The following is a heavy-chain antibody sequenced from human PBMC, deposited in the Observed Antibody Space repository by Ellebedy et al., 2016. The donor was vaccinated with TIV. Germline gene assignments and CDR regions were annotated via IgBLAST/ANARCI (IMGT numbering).Heavy chain of an antibody. CDR2: ISGSCGST. CDR3: ASRPRG. Sequence: PGGSLRLSCAASGFTFSSYAMSWVRKAPGKGLEWVSAISGSCGSTYYAHSVQGRFTISKDNSKNTRYLQMNSMGAEDTAVYYCASRPRGWGQGTLVTVSS. J-gene: IGHJ4*02. D-gene: IGHD3-10*01. V-gene: IGHV3-23*01. CDR1: GFTFSSYA.